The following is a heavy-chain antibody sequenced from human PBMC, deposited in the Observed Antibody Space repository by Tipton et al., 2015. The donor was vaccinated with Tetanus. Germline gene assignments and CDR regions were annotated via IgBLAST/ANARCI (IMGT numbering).Heavy chain of an antibody. V-gene: IGHV3-33*01. CDR2: IWYDGSNK. J-gene: IGHJ6*02. CDR1: GFTFSSYG. Sequence: SLRLSCAASGFTFSSYGMHWVRQAPGKGLEWVAVIWYDGSNKYYADSVKGRFTISRDNSKNTLYLQMNSLRAEDTAVYYCARDFFVVVPAATIYYYYYGMDVGGQGTTVTVTS. CDR3: ARDFFVVVPAATIYYYYYGMDV. D-gene: IGHD2-2*01.